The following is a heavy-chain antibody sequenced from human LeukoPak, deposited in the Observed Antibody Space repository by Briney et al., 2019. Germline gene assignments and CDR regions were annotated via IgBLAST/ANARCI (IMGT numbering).Heavy chain of an antibody. D-gene: IGHD6-19*01. Sequence: GGSLRLSCAASGFTFSSYPMSWVRQAPGKGLEWVSAISGSGGSTYYADSVKGRFTISRDNSKNTLYLQMNSLRAEDTAVYYCARRARIAVAGHDYWGQGTLVTVSS. CDR3: ARRARIAVAGHDY. V-gene: IGHV3-23*01. CDR2: ISGSGGST. J-gene: IGHJ4*02. CDR1: GFTFSSYP.